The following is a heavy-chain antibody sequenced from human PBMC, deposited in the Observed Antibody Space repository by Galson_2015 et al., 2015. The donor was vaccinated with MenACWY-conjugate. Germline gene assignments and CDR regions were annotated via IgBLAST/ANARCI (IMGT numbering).Heavy chain of an antibody. J-gene: IGHJ4*02. D-gene: IGHD1-14*01. Sequence: SLRLSCAASGFTFSSYSMNWVRQAPGKGLEWVSSISSSSSYIYYADSVKGRFTISRDNAKNSLYLQMNSLRAEDTAVYYCARDSRGLYLPFPSPDVYFDYWGQGTLVTVSS. V-gene: IGHV3-21*01. CDR1: GFTFSSYS. CDR2: ISSSSSYI. CDR3: ARDSRGLYLPFPSPDVYFDY.